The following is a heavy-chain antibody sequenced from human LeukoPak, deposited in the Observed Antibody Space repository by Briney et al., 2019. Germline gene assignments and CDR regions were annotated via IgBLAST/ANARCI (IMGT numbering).Heavy chain of an antibody. CDR3: ASGYSSGWYRGWFDP. D-gene: IGHD6-19*01. CDR2: ITPIFGTA. Sequence: GASVKVSCKASGGTFSSYAISWVRPAPGQGLEWMGGITPIFGTANYAQKFQGRVTITTDESTSTAYMELSSLRSEDTAVYYCASGYSSGWYRGWFDPWGQGTLVTVSS. J-gene: IGHJ5*02. V-gene: IGHV1-69*05. CDR1: GGTFSSYA.